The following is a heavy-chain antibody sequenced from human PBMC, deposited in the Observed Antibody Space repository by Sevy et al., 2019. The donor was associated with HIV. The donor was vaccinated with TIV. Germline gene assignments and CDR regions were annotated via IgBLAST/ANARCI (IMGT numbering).Heavy chain of an antibody. CDR2: ISYDGSNK. CDR1: GFTFSSYA. Sequence: GGSLRLSCAASGFTFSSYAMHWVRQAPGKGLEWVAVISYDGSNKYYADSVKGRFTISRDNSKNTLYLQMNSLRAEDRAVYYCARGSSDYGDHTFDYWGQGTLVTVSS. J-gene: IGHJ4*02. CDR3: ARGSSDYGDHTFDY. D-gene: IGHD4-17*01. V-gene: IGHV3-30-3*01.